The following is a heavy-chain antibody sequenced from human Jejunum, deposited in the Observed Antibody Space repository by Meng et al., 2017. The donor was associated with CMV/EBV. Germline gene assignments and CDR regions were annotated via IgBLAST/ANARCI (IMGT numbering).Heavy chain of an antibody. V-gene: IGHV3-7*01. Sequence: SWGRQAPGKGLECVANIKQDGSETYYVDSVKGRFTVSRDNAKNSVYLQMNSLRAEDTAVYYCVRDRFSGYCTGSSCPGVYYGMDVWGQGTTVTVSS. CDR2: IKQDGSET. CDR3: VRDRFSGYCTGSSCPGVYYGMDV. D-gene: IGHD2-15*01. J-gene: IGHJ6*02.